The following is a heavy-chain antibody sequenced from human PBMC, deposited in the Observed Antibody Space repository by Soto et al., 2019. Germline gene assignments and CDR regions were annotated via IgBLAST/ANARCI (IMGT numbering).Heavy chain of an antibody. CDR1: GGSISSGGYY. V-gene: IGHV4-31*01. CDR3: ARGAGSGWLNWFDT. J-gene: IGHJ5*02. CDR2: IDYSGST. Sequence: QVQLQESGPGLVKPSQTLSLTCTVSGGSISSGGYYWRWLLQHPGKALEWIGYIDYSGSTYYTPSLKSLVTISLDTSKNQFSLKLSSVTPADTAVYYCARGAGSGWLNWFDTWGQGTLVTVSS. D-gene: IGHD6-19*01.